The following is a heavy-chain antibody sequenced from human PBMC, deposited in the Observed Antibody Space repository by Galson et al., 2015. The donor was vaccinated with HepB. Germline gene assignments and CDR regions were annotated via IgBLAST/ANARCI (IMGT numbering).Heavy chain of an antibody. CDR3: ARGISLAYCGGDCYSALSMDV. CDR1: GYTFTGYY. J-gene: IGHJ6*02. V-gene: IGHV1-2*02. Sequence: SVKVSCKASGYTFTGYYMHWVRQAPGQGLEWMGWINPNSGGTNYAQKFQGRVTMTRDTSISTAYMELSRLRSDDTAVYYCARGISLAYCGGDCYSALSMDVWGQGTTVTVSS. D-gene: IGHD2-21*02. CDR2: INPNSGGT.